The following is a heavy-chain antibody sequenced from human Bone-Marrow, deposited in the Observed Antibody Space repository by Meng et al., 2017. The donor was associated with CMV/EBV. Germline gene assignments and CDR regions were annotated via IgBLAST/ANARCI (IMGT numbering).Heavy chain of an antibody. CDR2: MNPNSGNT. J-gene: IGHJ3*02. CDR3: ARDLGLHGGNSVFIMVRAFDI. D-gene: IGHD4-23*01. Sequence: SVKVSCKASGYTFTSYDINWVRQATGQGLEWMGWMNPNSGNTGYAQKFQGRVTMTRNTSISTAYMELNSLRSEDTAVYYCARDLGLHGGNSVFIMVRAFDIWGQGTMVTVSS. CDR1: GYTFTSYD. V-gene: IGHV1-8*01.